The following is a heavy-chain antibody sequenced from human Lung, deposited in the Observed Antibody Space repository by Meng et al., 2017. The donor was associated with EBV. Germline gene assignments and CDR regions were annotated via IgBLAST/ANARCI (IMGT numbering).Heavy chain of an antibody. D-gene: IGHD1-14*01. J-gene: IGHJ4*02. CDR3: ARDDNGAPDY. Sequence: QVQLVQSGFELKKPGASVKVSCKASGYTFTRHAINWVRQAPGQGLEWMGWMNTKTGNPTYAQGFTGRFVLSLDTSVSTAYLQISSLKAEDTAMYYCARDDNGAPDYWGQGTLVTVSS. CDR2: MNTKTGNP. V-gene: IGHV7-4-1*02. CDR1: GYTFTRHA.